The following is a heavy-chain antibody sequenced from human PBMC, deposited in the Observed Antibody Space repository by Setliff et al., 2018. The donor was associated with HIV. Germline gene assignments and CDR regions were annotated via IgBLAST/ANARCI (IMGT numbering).Heavy chain of an antibody. D-gene: IGHD6-19*01. CDR1: GGSISSYY. V-gene: IGHV4-4*07. J-gene: IGHJ5*02. Sequence: SETLSLTCTVSGGSISSYYWSWIRQPAGKGLEWIGHIYISGSTNYNPSFNSRVTMSVDTSKNQFSLRLTSVTAADTAMYHCARDRSSGWSKDWFDTWGQGILVTVPS. CDR2: IYISGST. CDR3: ARDRSSGWSKDWFDT.